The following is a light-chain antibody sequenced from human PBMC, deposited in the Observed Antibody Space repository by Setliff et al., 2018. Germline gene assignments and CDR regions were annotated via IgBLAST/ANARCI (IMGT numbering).Light chain of an antibody. J-gene: IGLJ1*01. Sequence: QSVLTQPASVSGSPGQSITISCTGSSSDIGTYNLVSWYQQHPGKAPQLMIYEVTRRPSGVSNRFSASKSGNTASLTISGLQAEDEADYFCCSCTSNITPYVFGTGTKV. V-gene: IGLV2-14*02. CDR2: EVT. CDR1: SSDIGTYNL. CDR3: CSCTSNITPYV.